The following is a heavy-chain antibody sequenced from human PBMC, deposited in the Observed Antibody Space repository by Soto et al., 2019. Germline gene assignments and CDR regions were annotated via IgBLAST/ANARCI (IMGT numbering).Heavy chain of an antibody. V-gene: IGHV3-23*01. Sequence: GGSLRLSCVGSGFTFSDSVIAWVRQAPGKGLEWLSVMSGDGRTRYALSVTGRFTISRDNSKNTLYLQMRSLRAEDAAAYYCVKWHTSNFDSLPFTGFDFWGRGTRVTVSS. D-gene: IGHD3-22*01. CDR3: VKWHTSNFDSLPFTGFDF. CDR2: MSGDGRT. J-gene: IGHJ4*02. CDR1: GFTFSDSV.